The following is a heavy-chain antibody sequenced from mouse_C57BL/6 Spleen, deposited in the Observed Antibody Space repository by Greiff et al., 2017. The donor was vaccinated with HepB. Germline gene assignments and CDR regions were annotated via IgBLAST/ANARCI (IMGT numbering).Heavy chain of an antibody. V-gene: IGHV1-7*01. CDR1: GYTFTSYW. J-gene: IGHJ4*01. CDR2: INPSSGYT. Sequence: QVQLQQSGAELAKPGASVKLSCKASGYTFTSYWMHWVKQRPGQGLEWIGYINPSSGYTKYNQKFKDKATLTADKSSRTAYMQLSSLTYEDSAVYYCARAPVDAMDYWGQGTSVTVSS. CDR3: ARAPVDAMDY.